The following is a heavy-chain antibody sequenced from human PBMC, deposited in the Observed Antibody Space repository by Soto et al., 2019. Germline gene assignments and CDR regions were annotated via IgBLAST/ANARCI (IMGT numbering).Heavy chain of an antibody. J-gene: IGHJ6*02. CDR1: GFTFSNYN. Sequence: QVQVVESGGGVVQPGRSLRLSCAASGFTFSNYNMHWVRQAPGKGLEWVAVIWYDGSNKYYADSVKGRFTISRDNSKNTLYLKMNSLRAEDTAVYYCARDDYGMDVWGQGTTVTVSS. CDR2: IWYDGSNK. CDR3: ARDDYGMDV. V-gene: IGHV3-33*01.